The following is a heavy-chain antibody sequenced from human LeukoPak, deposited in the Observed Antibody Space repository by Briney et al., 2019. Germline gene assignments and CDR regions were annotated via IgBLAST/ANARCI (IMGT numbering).Heavy chain of an antibody. Sequence: PSETLSLTCTVSGVSISSYYWSWIRQPPGKGLEWIGYIYYSGSTNYNPSLKSRVTISVDTSKNQFSLKLSSVTAADTAVYYCARHTYSNYWFDPWGQGTLVTVSS. CDR2: IYYSGST. J-gene: IGHJ5*02. CDR1: GVSISSYY. V-gene: IGHV4-59*01. CDR3: ARHTYSNYWFDP. D-gene: IGHD4-11*01.